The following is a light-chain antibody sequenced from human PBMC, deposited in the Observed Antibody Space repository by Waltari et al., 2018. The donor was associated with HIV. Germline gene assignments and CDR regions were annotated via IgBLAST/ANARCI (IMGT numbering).Light chain of an antibody. V-gene: IGKV4-1*01. Sequence: DIVMTQSPDSLAVSLGERATINCKSSQSVLHSSNNKNYLAWYQQKPTQPPKLLIYWASTRESGVPDRFSGSGSVTDFTLTISSLQAEDVAVYYCQQYYTTPTFGGGTKVEIK. J-gene: IGKJ4*01. CDR2: WAS. CDR3: QQYYTTPT. CDR1: QSVLHSSNNKNY.